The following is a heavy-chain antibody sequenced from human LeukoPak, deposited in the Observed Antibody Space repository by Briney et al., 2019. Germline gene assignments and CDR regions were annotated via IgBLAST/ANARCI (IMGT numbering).Heavy chain of an antibody. J-gene: IGHJ4*02. V-gene: IGHV3-21*03. CDR2: IDTTGYYI. Sequence: PGGSLRLSCAASGFAFHRYTINWVRQAPGKGLEWISSIDTTGYYIFYADSVKGRFTIARDDAKNSLYLQMNDLRAEDTALYYCESVSVAAPRIAALIDYWAEGPVVTVFS. CDR1: GFAFHRYT. CDR3: ESVSVAAPRIAALIDY. D-gene: IGHD6-13*01.